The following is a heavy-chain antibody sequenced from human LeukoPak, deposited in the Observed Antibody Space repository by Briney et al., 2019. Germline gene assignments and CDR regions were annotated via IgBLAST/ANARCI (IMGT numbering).Heavy chain of an antibody. CDR1: GFSVINKY. V-gene: IGHV3-53*01. Sequence: PGGSLRLSCAASGFSVINKYVTWVRQAPGKGLEWVSVIYIGDRADYSDSVKGRFTLSRDNFKNPVYLQMNNLRAEDSAVYYCVTDRDPHYGMHVWGQGTTVTVSS. CDR2: IYIGDRA. CDR3: VTDRDPHYGMHV. J-gene: IGHJ6*02.